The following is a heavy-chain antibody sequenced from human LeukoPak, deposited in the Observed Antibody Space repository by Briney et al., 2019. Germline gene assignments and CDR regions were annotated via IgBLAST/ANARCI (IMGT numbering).Heavy chain of an antibody. CDR3: VRSVVVVAATPTHFDL. Sequence: GGSLRLSCAAAEFKFDDYAMHWVRQGPGKGREWGAGISWGSGHMEYAETVKGRFTISRDNARNALYLQMDGLRRDDTALYYCVRSVVVVAATPTHFDLWGRGTQVIVSS. J-gene: IGHJ2*01. CDR1: EFKFDDYA. CDR2: ISWGSGHM. V-gene: IGHV3-9*01. D-gene: IGHD2-15*01.